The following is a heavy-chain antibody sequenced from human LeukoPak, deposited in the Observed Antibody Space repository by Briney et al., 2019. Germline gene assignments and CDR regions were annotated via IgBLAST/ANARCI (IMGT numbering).Heavy chain of an antibody. Sequence: PEASVKVSCKASGYTLTSYGISWVRQAPGQGLEWMGWISAYNGNTNYAQKLQGRVTMTTDTSTSTAYMELRSLRSDDTAVYYCARELGYDSSGYYGLYYYYYMDVWGKGTTVTISS. CDR3: ARELGYDSSGYYGLYYYYYMDV. J-gene: IGHJ6*03. V-gene: IGHV1-18*01. CDR1: GYTLTSYG. D-gene: IGHD3-22*01. CDR2: ISAYNGNT.